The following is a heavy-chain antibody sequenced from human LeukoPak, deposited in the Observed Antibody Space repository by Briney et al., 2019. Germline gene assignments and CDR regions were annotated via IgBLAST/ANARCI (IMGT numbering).Heavy chain of an antibody. J-gene: IGHJ3*02. CDR3: ARVIRVGATIHDAFDI. CDR2: INPNSGGT. CDR1: GYTFTGYY. Sequence: ASVKLSCKASGYTFTGYYMHWVRQAPGQGLEWMGWINPNSGGTNYAQKFQGRVTMTRDTSISTAYMELSRLRSDDTAVYYCARVIRVGATIHDAFDIWGQGPMVTVSS. V-gene: IGHV1-2*02. D-gene: IGHD1-26*01.